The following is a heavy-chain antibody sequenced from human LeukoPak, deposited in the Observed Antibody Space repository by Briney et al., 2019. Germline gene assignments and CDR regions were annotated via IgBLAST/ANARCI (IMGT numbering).Heavy chain of an antibody. J-gene: IGHJ3*01. CDR2: TDPNSGGT. Sequence: GASVKVSCKASGYTFIGYYIYWVRQAPGQGLEWMGWTDPNSGGTNYAQKFHGRVTMTRDTSIKTAYMGLSSLRYDDKAVYYCARDSRGQYCGTTSCYYIGDIFDAWGQGTMVTVSS. CDR3: ARDSRGQYCGTTSCYYIGDIFDA. CDR1: GYTFIGYY. D-gene: IGHD2-2*01. V-gene: IGHV1-2*02.